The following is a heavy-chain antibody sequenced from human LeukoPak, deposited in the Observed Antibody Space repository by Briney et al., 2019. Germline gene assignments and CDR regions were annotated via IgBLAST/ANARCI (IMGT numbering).Heavy chain of an antibody. D-gene: IGHD6-19*01. CDR3: AREEGKQWLFLDY. J-gene: IGHJ4*02. CDR1: GFTFSSYG. Sequence: PGGSLRLSCAASGFTFSSYGMHWVRQAPGKGLEWVAVIWYDGSNKYYADSVKGRFTISRDNSKNTLYLQMNSLRAEDTAVYYCAREEGKQWLFLDYWGQGTLVTVSS. CDR2: IWYDGSNK. V-gene: IGHV3-33*01.